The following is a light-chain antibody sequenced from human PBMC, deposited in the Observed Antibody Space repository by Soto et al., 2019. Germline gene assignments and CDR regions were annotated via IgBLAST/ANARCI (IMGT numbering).Light chain of an antibody. J-gene: IGLJ1*01. CDR2: DVS. CDR1: SSDVGAYNH. V-gene: IGLV2-14*03. Sequence: QSVLTQPASVSGSPGQSITISCTGTSSDVGAYNHVSWYQHHPGKAPKFMIYDVSNRPSGVSNRFSGSKSGNTASLTISGLQAEDEADYYCCSYTTSNTRQIVFGTGTKVTVL. CDR3: CSYTTSNTRQIV.